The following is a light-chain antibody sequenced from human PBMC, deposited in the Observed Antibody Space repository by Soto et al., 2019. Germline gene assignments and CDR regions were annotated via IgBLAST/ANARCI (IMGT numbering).Light chain of an antibody. J-gene: IGKJ5*01. CDR1: QIITSY. CDR3: QQSFNIPVT. Sequence: DIQMTQSPSSLSASVGDRVTITCRASQIITSYLNWYQQKRGKAPELLIHAASSLQSGVPSRFSGSGSGKDFTLTISSLQPEDFATYYCQQSFNIPVTFGQGTRLDIK. V-gene: IGKV1-39*01. CDR2: AAS.